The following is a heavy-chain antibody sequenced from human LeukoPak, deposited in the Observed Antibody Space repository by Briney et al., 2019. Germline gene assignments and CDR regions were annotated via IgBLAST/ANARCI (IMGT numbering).Heavy chain of an antibody. J-gene: IGHJ3*02. CDR1: GFTFSDYY. D-gene: IGHD5-12*01. CDR3: ARDIVATIYAFDI. Sequence: KSGGSLRLSCAASGFTFSDYYMSWIRQAPGKGLEWVSYISSSGSTIYYADSVKGRFTISRDNAKNSLYLQMNSLRAEDTAVYYCARDIVATIYAFDIWGQGTMVTVSS. CDR2: ISSSGSTI. V-gene: IGHV3-11*01.